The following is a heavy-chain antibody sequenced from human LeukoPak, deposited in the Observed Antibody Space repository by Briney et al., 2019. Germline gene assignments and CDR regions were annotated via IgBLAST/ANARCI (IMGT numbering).Heavy chain of an antibody. D-gene: IGHD6-6*01. Sequence: GGSLRLSCVGSGFTFSDHWMHWVRQVPGKGLAWVARINSDDSNIDYADSVKGRFTISRDNANNLLSLEMNGLGAEDTAVYYCAKDPRESTIVARPQYFDYWGQGTLVTVSS. CDR2: INSDDSNI. V-gene: IGHV3-74*01. CDR1: GFTFSDHW. CDR3: AKDPRESTIVARPQYFDY. J-gene: IGHJ4*02.